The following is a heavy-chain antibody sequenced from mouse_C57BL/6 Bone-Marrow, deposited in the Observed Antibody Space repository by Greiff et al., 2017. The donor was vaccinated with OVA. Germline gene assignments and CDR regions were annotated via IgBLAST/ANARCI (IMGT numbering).Heavy chain of an antibody. CDR1: GFSLTSYG. Sequence: VQLQQSGPGLVQPSQSLSITCTVSGFSLTSYGVHWVRQSPGKGLEWLGVIWGGGSTDYNAAFIPRLSISTANSKSQFFFKMNSLQADDTAIYYCARKTTVVATEGWFAYWGQGTLVTVSA. V-gene: IGHV2-2*01. J-gene: IGHJ3*01. CDR2: IWGGGST. D-gene: IGHD1-1*01. CDR3: ARKTTVVATEGWFAY.